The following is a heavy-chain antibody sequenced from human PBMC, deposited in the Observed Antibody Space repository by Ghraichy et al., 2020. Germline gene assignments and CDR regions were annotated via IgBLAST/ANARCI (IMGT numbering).Heavy chain of an antibody. Sequence: SETLSLTCAVYGGSFSGYYWSWIRQPPGKGLEWIGEINHSGSTNYNPSLKSRVTISVDTSKNQFSLKLSSLTAADTAVYYCARGPRDVWGQGTTVTVSS. CDR2: INHSGST. J-gene: IGHJ6*02. V-gene: IGHV4-34*01. CDR3: ARGPRDV. CDR1: GGSFSGYY.